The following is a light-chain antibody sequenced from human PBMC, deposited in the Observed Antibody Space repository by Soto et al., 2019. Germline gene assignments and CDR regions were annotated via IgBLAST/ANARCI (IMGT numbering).Light chain of an antibody. CDR3: QQYGSSGT. J-gene: IGKJ1*01. CDR2: LGS. CDR1: QSLLHSNGYNY. V-gene: IGKV2-28*01. Sequence: DIVMTQSPLSLPVTPGEPASISCRSSQSLLHSNGYNYLDWYLQKPGQSPQLLIYLGSNRATGIPDGFSGSGSGTDFTLTISRLEPEDFAVYYCQQYGSSGTFGQGTKVDI.